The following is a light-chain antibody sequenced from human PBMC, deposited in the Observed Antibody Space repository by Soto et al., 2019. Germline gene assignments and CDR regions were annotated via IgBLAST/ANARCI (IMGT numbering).Light chain of an antibody. CDR3: QQYNSYSA. V-gene: IGKV1-5*03. CDR1: QSISSW. CDR2: KAS. J-gene: IGKJ1*01. Sequence: DIQMTQSPPTLSASVGDRVTITCRASQSISSWLAWYQQKPGKAPKLLIYKASSLESGVPSRFSGSGSGTEFTLTISSLQPDDFATHSCQQYNSYSAFGQGTKVAIK.